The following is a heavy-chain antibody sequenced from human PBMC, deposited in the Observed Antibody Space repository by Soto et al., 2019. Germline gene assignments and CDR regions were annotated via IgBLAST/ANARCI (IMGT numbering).Heavy chain of an antibody. J-gene: IGHJ6*02. CDR1: GFTFSSYG. Sequence: QTGGSLRLSCAASGFTFSSYGMHWVRQAPGKGLEWVAVISYDGGNKYYGDSVKGRFTISRDNPKNTLYLQMNSLRPEDTAVYYCAKVTGYCSSSSCSREYYYYYGLDVWGQGTTVTVSS. V-gene: IGHV3-30*18. D-gene: IGHD2-2*01. CDR3: AKVTGYCSSSSCSREYYYYYGLDV. CDR2: ISYDGGNK.